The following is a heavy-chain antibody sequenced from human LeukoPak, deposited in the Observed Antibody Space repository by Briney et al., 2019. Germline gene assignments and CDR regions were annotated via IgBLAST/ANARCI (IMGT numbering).Heavy chain of an antibody. D-gene: IGHD3-10*01. V-gene: IGHV3-66*01. J-gene: IGHJ4*02. CDR3: AKSMVLWFGELLQYDY. CDR2: IYSDGST. Sequence: GGSLRLSCAASGFTVSSKYMSCVRQAPGKGLEWVSLIYSDGSTYYADSVKGRFTISRDNSKNTLYLQMNSLRAEDTAVYYCAKSMVLWFGELLQYDYWGQGTLVTVSS. CDR1: GFTVSSKY.